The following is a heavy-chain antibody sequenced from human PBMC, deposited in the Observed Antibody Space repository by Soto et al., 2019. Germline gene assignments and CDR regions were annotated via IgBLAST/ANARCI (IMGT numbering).Heavy chain of an antibody. D-gene: IGHD3-9*01. J-gene: IGHJ5*02. CDR2: ISAYNGNT. CDR3: ARDRAPYDILTGYPNWFDP. Sequence: GASVKVSCKASGYTFISYGISWVRQAPGQGLEWMGWISAYNGNTNYAQKFQGRVTMTTDTSTSTAYMELRSLRSDDTAVYYCARDRAPYDILTGYPNWFDPWGQGTRVTVSS. V-gene: IGHV1-18*01. CDR1: GYTFISYG.